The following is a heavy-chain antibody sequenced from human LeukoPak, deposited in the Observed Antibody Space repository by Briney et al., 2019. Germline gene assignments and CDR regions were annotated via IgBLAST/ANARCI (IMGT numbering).Heavy chain of an antibody. D-gene: IGHD3-3*01. CDR3: ARTYYDFWSGYYNIDY. J-gene: IGHJ4*02. V-gene: IGHV4-59*01. CDR1: GGSISSYY. Sequence: SETLSLTCTVSGGSISSYYWSWIRQPPGKGLEWIGYIYYSGSTNYNPSLKSRVTISVDTSKNQFSLKLSSVTAADTAVYYCARTYYDFWSGYYNIDYWGQGTLFTVSS. CDR2: IYYSGST.